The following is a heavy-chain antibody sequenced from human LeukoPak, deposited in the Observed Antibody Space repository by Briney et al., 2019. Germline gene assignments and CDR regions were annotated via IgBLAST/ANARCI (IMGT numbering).Heavy chain of an antibody. CDR3: ARENSPEASLDWYFDL. J-gene: IGHJ2*01. CDR1: GGSISSYY. Sequence: SETLSLTCPVSGGSISSYYWRWIRPPAGKGLEWIGYIYYSGSTNYNPSLKSRVTISVDTSKNQFSLTMSSVTAPDTAVYYCARENSPEASLDWYFDLWGRGNLVTVSS. V-gene: IGHV4-59*01. D-gene: IGHD2-21*01. CDR2: IYYSGST.